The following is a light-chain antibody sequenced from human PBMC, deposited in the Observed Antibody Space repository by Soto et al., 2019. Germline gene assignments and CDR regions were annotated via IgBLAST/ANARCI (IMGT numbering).Light chain of an antibody. CDR1: QSVSSN. J-gene: IGKJ2*01. CDR2: GAS. CDR3: QQYNNWPHT. Sequence: EIVMTQSPATLSVSPGERATLSCSASQSVSSNLAWYQQKPVQAPMLLIYGASTRATGIPARFSGSGSGTDFTLTISSLQSEDFAVYYCQQYNNWPHTLGQGTQLEIK. V-gene: IGKV3-15*01.